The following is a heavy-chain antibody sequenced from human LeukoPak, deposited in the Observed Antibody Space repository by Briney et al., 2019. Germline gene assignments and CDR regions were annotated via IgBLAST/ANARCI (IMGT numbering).Heavy chain of an antibody. CDR2: IIPILGIA. CDR3: ARDYAKYYDFWSGYLAYFDY. V-gene: IGHV1-69*04. D-gene: IGHD3-3*01. J-gene: IGHJ4*02. CDR1: GGTFISYA. Sequence: ASVKVSCKASGGTFISYAISWVRQAPGLGLEWMGRIIPILGIANYAQKFQGRVTITADKSTSTAYMELSSLRSEDTAVYYCARDYAKYYDFWSGYLAYFDYWGQGTLVTVSS.